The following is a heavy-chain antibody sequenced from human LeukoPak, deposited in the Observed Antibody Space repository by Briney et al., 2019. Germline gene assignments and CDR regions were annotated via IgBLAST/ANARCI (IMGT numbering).Heavy chain of an antibody. CDR1: GFSFSSYG. J-gene: IGHJ6*04. V-gene: IGHV3-33*01. Sequence: GGSLRLSCAASGFSFSSYGMHWVRQAPGKGLEWVAVIWYDGSHKYYADSVKGRFTTSRDNSKNTLYLQMNSLRAGDTAVYYCARGFCSGGSCYSLDVWGKGTTVTVSS. CDR3: ARGFCSGGSCYSLDV. D-gene: IGHD2-15*01. CDR2: IWYDGSHK.